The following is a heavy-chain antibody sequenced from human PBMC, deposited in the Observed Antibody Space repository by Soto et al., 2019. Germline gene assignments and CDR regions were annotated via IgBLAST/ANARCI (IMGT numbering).Heavy chain of an antibody. J-gene: IGHJ6*02. CDR2: IDYSGST. CDR3: ARDAPSSYGFAV. CDR1: GDSISNSDYY. Sequence: PSETLSLTCTVSGDSISNSDYYWNWIRQSPGKGLEWIASIDYSGSTYYNPSLKSRVVISADTSKNLFSLKLRSVTAADTALYFCARDAPSSYGFAVWGQGTAVTVS. V-gene: IGHV4-30-4*01.